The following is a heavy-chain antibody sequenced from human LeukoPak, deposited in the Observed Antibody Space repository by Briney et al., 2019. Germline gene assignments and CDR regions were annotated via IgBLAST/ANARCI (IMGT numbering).Heavy chain of an antibody. CDR1: GFTFSSYW. CDR2: INGDGRNI. V-gene: IGHV3-74*01. Sequence: PGGSLRLSCVASGFTFSSYWMHWVRQDPRKGLVWVSRINGDGRNINYADSVRGRFTISRDNAKNSLYLQMNSLRAEDTAVYYCARDIRYSYGRYYFDYWGQGTLVTVSS. CDR3: ARDIRYSYGRYYFDY. J-gene: IGHJ4*02. D-gene: IGHD5-18*01.